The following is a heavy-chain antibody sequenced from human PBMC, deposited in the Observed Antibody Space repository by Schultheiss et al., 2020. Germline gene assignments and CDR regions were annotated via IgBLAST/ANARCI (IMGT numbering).Heavy chain of an antibody. V-gene: IGHV3-66*01. J-gene: IGHJ6*02. Sequence: GGSLRLSCAASGFTFSSYWMSWVRQAPGKGLEWVSVIYSGGSTYYADSVKGRFTISRDNSKNTLYLQMNSLRAEDTAVYYCARDEAATAGRGYGMDVWGQGTTVTVSS. CDR3: ARDEAATAGRGYGMDV. CDR2: IYSGGST. CDR1: GFTFSSYW. D-gene: IGHD2-15*01.